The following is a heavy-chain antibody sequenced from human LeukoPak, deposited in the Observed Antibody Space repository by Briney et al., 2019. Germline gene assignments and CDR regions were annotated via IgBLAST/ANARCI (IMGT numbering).Heavy chain of an antibody. Sequence: SETLSLTCAVSGVSISSSNWWSWVRQPPGKGLEWIGEIYHSGSTNYNPSLKSRVTISVDKSKNQFSLKLSSVTAADTAVYYCARKDYGDYRRFDPWGQGTLVTVSS. D-gene: IGHD4-17*01. J-gene: IGHJ5*02. CDR3: ARKDYGDYRRFDP. CDR2: IYHSGST. CDR1: GVSISSSNW. V-gene: IGHV4-4*02.